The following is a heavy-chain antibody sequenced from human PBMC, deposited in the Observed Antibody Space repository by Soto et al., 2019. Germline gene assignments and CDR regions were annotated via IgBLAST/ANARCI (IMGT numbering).Heavy chain of an antibody. Sequence: EVQLVESGGGLVQPGRSLRLSCAASGFTFDDYAMHWVRQAPGKGLEWVSGISWNSGSIGYADSVKGRFTISGDNAKNSLYLQMNSLRAEDTALYYCAKDSCSGGSCYFGAFDIWGQGTMVTVSS. CDR1: GFTFDDYA. D-gene: IGHD2-15*01. V-gene: IGHV3-9*01. J-gene: IGHJ3*02. CDR2: ISWNSGSI. CDR3: AKDSCSGGSCYFGAFDI.